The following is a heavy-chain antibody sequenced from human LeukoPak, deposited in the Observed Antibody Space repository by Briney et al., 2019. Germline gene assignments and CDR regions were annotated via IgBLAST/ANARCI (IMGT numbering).Heavy chain of an antibody. CDR2: IYTSGST. J-gene: IGHJ6*03. CDR3: ARHYRGYGCNSTNYYYYYYMDV. CDR1: GGSISSYY. D-gene: IGHD4-23*01. V-gene: IGHV4-4*09. Sequence: SETLSLTCTVSGGSISSYYWSWIRQPPGKGLEWIGYIYTSGSTNYNPSLKSRVTISVDTSKNQFSLKLSSVTAADTAVYYCARHYRGYGCNSTNYYYYYYMDVWGKGTTVTVSS.